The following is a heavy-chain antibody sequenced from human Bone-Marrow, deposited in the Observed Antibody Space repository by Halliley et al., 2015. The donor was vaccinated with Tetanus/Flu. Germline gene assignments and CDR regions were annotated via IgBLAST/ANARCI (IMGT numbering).Heavy chain of an antibody. CDR1: GFTFSRSA. D-gene: IGHD6-13*01. CDR3: AAAGGGGRVRGIGG. CDR2: IVIGSGKT. V-gene: IGHV1-58*01. J-gene: IGHJ6*02. Sequence: QLVQSGPEVKKPGTSVKVSCEASGFTFSRSAVHWVRQARGQRLEFIGWIVIGSGKTNYAQKFQERVSITRDMSTNTAYMDLSSRGFEGAAVGCGAAAGGGGRVRGIGGWGQGATVAVSS.